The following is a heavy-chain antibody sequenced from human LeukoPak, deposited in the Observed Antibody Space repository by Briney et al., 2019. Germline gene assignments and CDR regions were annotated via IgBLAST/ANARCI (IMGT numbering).Heavy chain of an antibody. CDR1: GFTLSRNY. J-gene: IGHJ4*02. V-gene: IGHV3-66*01. CDR3: AGKVTPYYFDY. Sequence: GGSLTLSCAASGFTLSRNYLIWLGQAPGKGLAWVSGIYIGDSTYYGDSVKGRFTIPRDNSKSTLYLQMNSLRAEDTAVYYCAGKVTPYYFDYWGQGSLVTVSS. D-gene: IGHD2-21*02. CDR2: IYIGDST.